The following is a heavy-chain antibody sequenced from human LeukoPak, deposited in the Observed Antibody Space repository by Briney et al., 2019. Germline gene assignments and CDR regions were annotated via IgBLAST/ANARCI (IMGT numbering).Heavy chain of an antibody. CDR2: VRYDQSAT. V-gene: IGHV3-30*02. J-gene: IGHJ4*02. CDR1: GCNFSIYG. D-gene: IGHD3-3*01. CDR3: VKDQGECPGSRCYLRFLEY. Sequence: PGGSLSLSCAAPGCNFSIYGMHWVRQAPGKGLERVTFVRYDQSATVYADSVQGRFAISRDNSKNTVYLQMNSLRVEDTALYFCVKDQGECPGSRCYLRFLEYWGQGTLVIVSS.